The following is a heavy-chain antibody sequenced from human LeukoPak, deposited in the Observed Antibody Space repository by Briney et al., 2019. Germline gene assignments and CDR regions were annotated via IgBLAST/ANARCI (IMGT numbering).Heavy chain of an antibody. Sequence: ASVKVSCKVSGYTLTQLSMHGVRQAPGKGLAWMGGFHPEDGETIYAQKFQGRVTMTEDTSTDTAYMELSSLRSEDTAVYYCAVGAPPEYYFDYWGQGTLVSVSS. CDR1: GYTLTQLS. D-gene: IGHD1-26*01. CDR2: FHPEDGET. J-gene: IGHJ4*02. V-gene: IGHV1-24*01. CDR3: AVGAPPEYYFDY.